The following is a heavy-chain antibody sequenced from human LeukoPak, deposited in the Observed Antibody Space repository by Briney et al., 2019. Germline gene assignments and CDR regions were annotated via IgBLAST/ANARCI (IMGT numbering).Heavy chain of an antibody. CDR3: ASDGTYDYVWGTYPLDY. CDR2: IYSGGST. V-gene: IGHV3-53*01. CDR1: GFTVSSNY. J-gene: IGHJ4*02. Sequence: GGSLRLSCAASGFTVSSNYMSWVRQAPGKGLEWVSVIYSGGSTYYADSVKGRFTISRDNAKNSLYLQMNSLRAEHTAVYYCASDGTYDYVWGTYPLDYWGQGTLVTVSS. D-gene: IGHD3-16*02.